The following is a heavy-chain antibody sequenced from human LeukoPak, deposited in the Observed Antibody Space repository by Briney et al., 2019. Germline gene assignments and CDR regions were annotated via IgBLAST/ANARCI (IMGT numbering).Heavy chain of an antibody. J-gene: IGHJ6*03. CDR1: GGSISSSSYY. CDR2: IYYSGST. CDR3: ARHFAQYYYYYMDV. Sequence: SETLSLTCTVSGGSISSSSYYWGWIRQPPGKGLEWIGSIYYSGSTYYNPSLKSRVTISVDTSKNQFSLKLSSVTAADTAVYYCARHFAQYYYYYMDVWGKGTTVTVSS. V-gene: IGHV4-39*01.